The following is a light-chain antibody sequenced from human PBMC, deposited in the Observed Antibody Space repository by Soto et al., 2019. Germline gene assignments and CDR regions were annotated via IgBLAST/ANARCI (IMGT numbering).Light chain of an antibody. Sequence: EIVLTQSPATLSLSPGERATLSCRASQSVSSYLAWYQQKPGQAPRLLIYDASIRATGIPDRFSGSGSGTAGTITISSLQSEDFAIYYCQQYKNWPRTFGQGTKVDIK. CDR1: QSVSSY. V-gene: IGKV3-11*01. CDR2: DAS. J-gene: IGKJ1*01. CDR3: QQYKNWPRT.